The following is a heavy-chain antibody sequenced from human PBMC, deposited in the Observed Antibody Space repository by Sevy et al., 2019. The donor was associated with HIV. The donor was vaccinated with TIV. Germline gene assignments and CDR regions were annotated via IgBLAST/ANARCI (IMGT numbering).Heavy chain of an antibody. D-gene: IGHD3-9*01. CDR2: ISYDGNDE. J-gene: IGHJ5*02. Sequence: GGSLRLSCAASGFIFGDYGMHWVRQAPNKGLEWVAGISYDGNDEYYADSLKGRLAVSRDNSKNKLYLQLNGLRGDVTAVYYWAKGGEGDWLSWGQGSLVTVSS. CDR1: GFIFGDYG. CDR3: AKGGEGDWLS. V-gene: IGHV3-30*18.